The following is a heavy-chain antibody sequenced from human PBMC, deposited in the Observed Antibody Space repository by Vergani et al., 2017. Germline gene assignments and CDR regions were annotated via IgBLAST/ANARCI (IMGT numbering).Heavy chain of an antibody. CDR1: GFTFTRVG. D-gene: IGHD3-9*01. Sequence: QVQLVESGGGVVQPGGSLRLSCAASGFTFTRVGMHWVRQAPGKGLEWVSFIRYDGSNKYYADSVKGRFTISRDNSKNTLYLQMNSLRAEDTAVYYCAKDLDDILTGPFDYWGQGTLVAVSS. CDR2: IRYDGSNK. V-gene: IGHV3-30*02. J-gene: IGHJ4*02. CDR3: AKDLDDILTGPFDY.